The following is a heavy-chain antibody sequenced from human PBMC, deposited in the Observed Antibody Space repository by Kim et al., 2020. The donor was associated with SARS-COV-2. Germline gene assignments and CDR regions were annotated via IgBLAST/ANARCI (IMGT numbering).Heavy chain of an antibody. J-gene: IGHJ6*02. D-gene: IGHD3-10*01. V-gene: IGHV4-39*01. CDR3: ARKAGSYFYYYGMDV. CDR2: IWHTGST. Sequence: SETLSLTCTVSGDSITSRNCYWGWIRQPPGKGLEWIGSIWHTGSTYYNPSLKSRVTMSVDTSKSQFSLSLSSVTAADTVVYFCARKAGSYFYYYGMDVWGQGTTVTVSS. CDR1: GDSITSRNCY.